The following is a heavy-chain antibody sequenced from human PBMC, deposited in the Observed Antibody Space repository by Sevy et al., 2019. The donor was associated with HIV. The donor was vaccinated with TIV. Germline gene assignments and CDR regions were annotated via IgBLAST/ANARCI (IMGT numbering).Heavy chain of an antibody. Sequence: ASVKVSCKASGYTFTSYGISWVRQAPGQRLEWMGWISADNGNTNSAQKLQGRVTMTTDTSTSTAYMELRSLRSDDTAVYYCARVYRILRCLEWLSPGNNWFDPWGQGTLVTVSS. CDR1: GYTFTSYG. D-gene: IGHD3-3*01. CDR3: ARVYRILRCLEWLSPGNNWFDP. J-gene: IGHJ5*02. V-gene: IGHV1-18*01. CDR2: ISADNGNT.